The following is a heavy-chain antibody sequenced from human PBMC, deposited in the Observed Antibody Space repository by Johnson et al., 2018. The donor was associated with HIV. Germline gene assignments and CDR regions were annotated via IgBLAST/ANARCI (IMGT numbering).Heavy chain of an antibody. D-gene: IGHD6-13*01. CDR1: GFTFSSYW. V-gene: IGHV3-74*01. CDR2: INSDGSNK. J-gene: IGHJ3*02. CDR3: ARGLAADAFDI. Sequence: MLLVESGGGLVQPGGSLRLSCAASGFTFSSYWMHWVRQAPGKGLVWVSRINSDGSNKYYADSVKGRFTIYRDNSKNTLYLQMNSLRAEDTAVYYCARGLAADAFDIWGQGTMVTVSS.